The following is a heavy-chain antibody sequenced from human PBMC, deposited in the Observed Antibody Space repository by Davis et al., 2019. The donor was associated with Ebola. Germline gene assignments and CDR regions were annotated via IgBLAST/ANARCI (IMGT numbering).Heavy chain of an antibody. Sequence: PGGSLRLSCAASGFTFSSYSMNWVRQAPGKGLEWVSYISSSSSTIYYADSVKGRFTISRDNSKNSLYLQMNSLRTEDTALYYCAKDHLRRYSNLFGCPDYWGQGTLVTVSS. V-gene: IGHV3-48*04. CDR2: ISSSSSTI. D-gene: IGHD4-11*01. CDR3: AKDHLRRYSNLFGCPDY. CDR1: GFTFSSYS. J-gene: IGHJ4*02.